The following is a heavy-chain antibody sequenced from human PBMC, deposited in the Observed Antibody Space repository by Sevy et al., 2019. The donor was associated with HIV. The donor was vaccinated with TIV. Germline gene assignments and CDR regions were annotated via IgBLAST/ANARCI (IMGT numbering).Heavy chain of an antibody. J-gene: IGHJ6*02. V-gene: IGHV3-21*01. CDR3: ARDKSCSSTSCSKMGYYGMDV. CDR2: ISSSSSYI. CDR1: GFTFSNAW. Sequence: GGSLRLSCVASGFTFSNAWMNWVRQAPGKGLEWVSSISSSSSYIYYADSVKGRFTISRDNAKNSLYLQMNSLRAEDTAVYYCARDKSCSSTSCSKMGYYGMDVWGQGTTVTVSS. D-gene: IGHD2-2*01.